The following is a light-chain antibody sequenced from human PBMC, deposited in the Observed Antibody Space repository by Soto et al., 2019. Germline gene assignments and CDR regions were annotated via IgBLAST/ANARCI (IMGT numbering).Light chain of an antibody. CDR3: NSYTSNNTYV. CDR2: DVN. J-gene: IGLJ1*01. Sequence: QSALTQPASVSGSPGQSITISCTGTSSDLGDYNFVSWYQQHPGKAPKLMIYDVNNRPSGVSNRFSGSRSGNTASLTISGLQTEDEADYYCNSYTSNNTYVFGAGTQLTVL. CDR1: SSDLGDYNF. V-gene: IGLV2-14*01.